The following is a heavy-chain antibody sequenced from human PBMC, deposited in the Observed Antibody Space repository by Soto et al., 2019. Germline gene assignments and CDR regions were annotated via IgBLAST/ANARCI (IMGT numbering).Heavy chain of an antibody. V-gene: IGHV3-11*01. CDR3: GRGLSCISTSCHVGPVDV. Sequence: QVQLVESGGGLVKPGGSLRLSCAASGFTFSDYYMSWIRQAPGKGLEWVSYICSSGSTIYYADSVKGRFTISRDNANNSLYLQMNSLRAEDTAVYYCGRGLSCISTSCHVGPVDVWGQGTTVTVSS. CDR2: ICSSGSTI. CDR1: GFTFSDYY. J-gene: IGHJ6*02. D-gene: IGHD2-2*01.